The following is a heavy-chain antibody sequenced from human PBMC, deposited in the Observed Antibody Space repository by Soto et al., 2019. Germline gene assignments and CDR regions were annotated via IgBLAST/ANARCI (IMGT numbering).Heavy chain of an antibody. V-gene: IGHV4-59*01. CDR2: VDYSGTT. J-gene: IGHJ4*02. D-gene: IGHD6-13*01. Sequence: PGKRLEWIGFVDYSGTTKYSPSLKSRVTISLDTSKNQFSLNLSSVTAADTAVYFCARGSRNWPEDYYFDLWGQGTLVTVSS. CDR3: ARGSRNWPEDYYFDL.